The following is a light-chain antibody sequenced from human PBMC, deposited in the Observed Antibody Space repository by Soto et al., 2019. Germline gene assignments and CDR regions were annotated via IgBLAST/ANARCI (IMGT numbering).Light chain of an antibody. V-gene: IGLV1-51*01. CDR3: GTWDTSLTAVV. CDR1: NYNIWSNY. CDR2: DNS. Sequence: QSVMTQPPSVSAAPGQKVTISCSGSNYNIWSNYVSWYQHLPGTAPKLLIYDNSERPSGIPDRFSASKSGTSATLAITGLQTGDEGDYFCGTWDTSLTAVVFGGGIKVTVL. J-gene: IGLJ2*01.